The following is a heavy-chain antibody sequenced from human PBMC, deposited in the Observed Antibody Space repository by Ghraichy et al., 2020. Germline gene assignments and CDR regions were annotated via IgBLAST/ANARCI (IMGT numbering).Heavy chain of an antibody. J-gene: IGHJ3*02. D-gene: IGHD2-8*01. CDR1: GFTFSDLY. Sequence: GGSLRLSCAASGFTFSDLYMDWVRQAPGKGLEWVGRSRDKGQSYSTEYAASVKGRFTISRDDSKNSVYLEMNSLRTEDTAVYYCVRGDTNGWSSAFDIWGQGTLVTVSS. CDR2: SRDKGQSYST. V-gene: IGHV3-72*01. CDR3: VRGDTNGWSSAFDI.